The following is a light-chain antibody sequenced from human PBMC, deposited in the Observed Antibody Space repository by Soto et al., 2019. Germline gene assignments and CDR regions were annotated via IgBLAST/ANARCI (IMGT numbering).Light chain of an antibody. Sequence: DIVMTQSPDSLAVSLGERATINCQSSQSILFSSNNKNYLAWYQQKPGQPPKLLISWASTRESGVPDRFSGRGFGTDVTLTISSLQAEDVAVYYCQQYYNVPWTFGQGTKVEIK. J-gene: IGKJ1*01. V-gene: IGKV4-1*01. CDR2: WAS. CDR3: QQYYNVPWT. CDR1: QSILFSSNNKNY.